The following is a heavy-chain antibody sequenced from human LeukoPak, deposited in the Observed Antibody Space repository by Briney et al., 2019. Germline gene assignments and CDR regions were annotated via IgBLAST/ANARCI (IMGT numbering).Heavy chain of an antibody. Sequence: SGGSLRLSCAASGFTFSSYAMSWVRQAPGKGLEWVSAISGSGGSTYYADSVKGRFTISRDNSKNTLYLQMNSLRAEDTAVYYCAKPQYPYYYGSGSYWDYFDYWGQGTLVTVSS. CDR1: GFTFSSYA. V-gene: IGHV3-23*01. D-gene: IGHD3-10*01. CDR2: ISGSGGST. J-gene: IGHJ4*02. CDR3: AKPQYPYYYGSGSYWDYFDY.